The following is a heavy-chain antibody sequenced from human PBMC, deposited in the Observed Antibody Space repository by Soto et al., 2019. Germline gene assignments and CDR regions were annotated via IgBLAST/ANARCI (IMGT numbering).Heavy chain of an antibody. CDR2: IYYSGST. CDR3: SRSRVNGSGSYQTDAFDI. J-gene: IGHJ3*02. D-gene: IGHD3-10*01. Sequence: QVQLQESGPGLVKPSQTLSLTCTVSGGSISSGGYYWSWIRQHPGKGLEWIGYIYYSGSTYYNPSLRRRFTISLDTSKHQFSLKLSPVTAADTAVYYCSRSRVNGSGSYQTDAFDIWGQGTMVTVSS. V-gene: IGHV4-31*03. CDR1: GGSISSGGYY.